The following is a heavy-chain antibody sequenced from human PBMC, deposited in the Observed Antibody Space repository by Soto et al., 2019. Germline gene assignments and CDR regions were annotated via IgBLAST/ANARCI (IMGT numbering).Heavy chain of an antibody. J-gene: IGHJ6*02. V-gene: IGHV3-30-3*01. Sequence: LRLSCAASGFTFSSYAMHWVRQAPGKGLEWVAVISYDGSNKYYANSVKGRFTISRDNSKNTLYLQMNSLRAEDTAVYYCARPAGGNTANWYYYYGMDVWGQGTTVTVSS. CDR2: ISYDGSNK. CDR1: GFTFSSYA. CDR3: ARPAGGNTANWYYYYGMDV. D-gene: IGHD2-15*01.